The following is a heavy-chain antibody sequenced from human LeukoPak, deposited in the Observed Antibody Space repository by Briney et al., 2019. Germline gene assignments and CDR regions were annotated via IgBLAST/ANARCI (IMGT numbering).Heavy chain of an antibody. J-gene: IGHJ4*02. CDR3: ARDIVVVPAAREVNDY. D-gene: IGHD2-2*01. CDR1: GYTFTSYG. V-gene: IGHV1-18*01. CDR2: ISAYNGNT. Sequence: ASVTVSCKASGYTFTSYGISWVRQAPGQGLEWMGWISAYNGNTNYAQKLQGRVTMTTDTSTSTAYMELRSLRSDDTAVYYCARDIVVVPAAREVNDYWGQGTLVTVSS.